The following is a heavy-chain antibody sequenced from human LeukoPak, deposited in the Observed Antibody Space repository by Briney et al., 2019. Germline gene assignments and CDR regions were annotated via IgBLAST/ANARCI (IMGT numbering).Heavy chain of an antibody. CDR3: AKPNRLQYSGYDFDY. D-gene: IGHD5-12*01. Sequence: PGGSLRLSCAASGFTFSSYGMSWVRQAPGKGLEWVSAISGSGGSTYYADSVKGRFTISRDNSKNTLYLQMNSLRAEDTAVYYCAKPNRLQYSGYDFDYWGQGTLVTVSS. CDR1: GFTFSSYG. CDR2: ISGSGGST. V-gene: IGHV3-23*01. J-gene: IGHJ4*02.